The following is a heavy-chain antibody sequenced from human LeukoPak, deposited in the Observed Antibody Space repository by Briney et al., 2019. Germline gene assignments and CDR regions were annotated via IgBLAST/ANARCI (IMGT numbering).Heavy chain of an antibody. CDR1: GGSISSGGYY. Sequence: SETLSLTCTVSGGSISSGGYYWSWIRQHPGKGLEWIGYICYSGSTYYNPSLKSRATISVDTSKNQFSLKLSSVTAADTAVYYCARDHDYGDYSAFDIWGQGTMVTVSS. V-gene: IGHV4-31*03. J-gene: IGHJ3*02. D-gene: IGHD4-17*01. CDR2: ICYSGST. CDR3: ARDHDYGDYSAFDI.